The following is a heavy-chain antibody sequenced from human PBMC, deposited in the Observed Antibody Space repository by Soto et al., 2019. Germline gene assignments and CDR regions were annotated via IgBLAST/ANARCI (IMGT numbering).Heavy chain of an antibody. CDR2: IHSSGRS. CDR3: ARDDPFDP. V-gene: IGHV4-59*01. Sequence: QVRLRESGPQVVKPSATLSLNCNVSGGAFRSYFWSWIRQSPGKGLEWIGNIHSSGRSSYYPSFKSRVSMSKDPSKNQFAVRLTSVTPADTAVYYCARDDPFDPWGQGILVTVSS. CDR1: GGAFRSYF. J-gene: IGHJ5*02.